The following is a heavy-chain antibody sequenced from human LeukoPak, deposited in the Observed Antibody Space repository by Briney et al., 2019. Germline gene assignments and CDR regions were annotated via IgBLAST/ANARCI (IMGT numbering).Heavy chain of an antibody. J-gene: IGHJ5*02. CDR1: GGTFSSYA. CDR2: IIPIFGTA. V-gene: IGHV1-69*13. D-gene: IGHD4-11*01. CDR3: ARDLRPDQDYSNWYNWFDP. Sequence: GASVKVSCKASGGTFSSYAISWVRQAPGQGLEWMGGIIPIFGTANYAQKFQGRVTITADESTSTAYMELSSLRSEDTAVYYCARDLRPDQDYSNWYNWFDPWGQGTLVTVSS.